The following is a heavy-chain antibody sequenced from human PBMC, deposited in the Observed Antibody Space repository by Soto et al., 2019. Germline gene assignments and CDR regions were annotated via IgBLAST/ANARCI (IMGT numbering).Heavy chain of an antibody. CDR3: AKGGYCSSTSCLNWFDP. V-gene: IGHV3-23*01. CDR2: ISGSGGST. CDR1: GFTFSSYA. Sequence: EVQLLESGGGLVQPGGSLRLSCAASGFTFSSYAMSWVRQAPGKGLEWVSAISGSGGSTYYADSVKGRFTISRDNSKNTLYPQMNRLRAEDTAVYYCAKGGYCSSTSCLNWFDPWGQGTLVTVSS. J-gene: IGHJ5*02. D-gene: IGHD2-2*01.